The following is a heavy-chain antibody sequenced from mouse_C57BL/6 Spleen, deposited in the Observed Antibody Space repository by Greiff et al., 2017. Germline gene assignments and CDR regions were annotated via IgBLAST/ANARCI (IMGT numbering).Heavy chain of an antibody. J-gene: IGHJ4*01. CDR1: GYTFTSYW. D-gene: IGHD1-1*01. Sequence: VQLQQSGAELVMPGASVKLSCKASGYTFTSYWMHWVKQRPGQGLEWIGEIDPSDSYTNYNQKFKGKTTLTVDKSSSTTYMQLSSLTSEDSAVYYCARRGGYYGSSYGYAMDYWGQGTSVTVSS. CDR2: IDPSDSYT. V-gene: IGHV1-69*01. CDR3: ARRGGYYGSSYGYAMDY.